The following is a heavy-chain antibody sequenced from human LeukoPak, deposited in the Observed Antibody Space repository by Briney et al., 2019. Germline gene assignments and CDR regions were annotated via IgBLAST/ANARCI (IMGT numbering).Heavy chain of an antibody. D-gene: IGHD6-19*01. J-gene: IGHJ6*03. V-gene: IGHV3-30*03. CDR1: GFRFSGYV. Sequence: PGGSLRLSCAASGFRFSGYVMHWVRQAPGKGLEWVALISYDGSNKYYGDSVKGRFTISRDNAKNSLYLQMNSLRAEDTAVYYCARDGRGAVAGIYYYYYMDVWGKGTTVTVSS. CDR3: ARDGRGAVAGIYYYYYMDV. CDR2: ISYDGSNK.